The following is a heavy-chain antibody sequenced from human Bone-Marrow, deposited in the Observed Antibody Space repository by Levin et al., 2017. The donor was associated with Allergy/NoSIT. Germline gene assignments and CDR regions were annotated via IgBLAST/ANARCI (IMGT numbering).Heavy chain of an antibody. D-gene: IGHD4-17*01. CDR2: IYHSGST. CDR3: ARDDATVTRWFDP. J-gene: IGHJ5*02. CDR1: GYSISSGYY. V-gene: IGHV4-38-2*02. Sequence: SETLSLTCAVSGYSISSGYYWGWIRQPPGKGLEWIGSIYHSGSTYYNPSLKSRVTISVDTSKNQFSLKLSSVTAADTAVYYCARDDATVTRWFDPWGQGTLVTVSS.